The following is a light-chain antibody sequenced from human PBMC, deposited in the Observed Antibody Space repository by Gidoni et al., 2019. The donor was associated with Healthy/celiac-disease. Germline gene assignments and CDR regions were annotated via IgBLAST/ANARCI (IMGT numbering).Light chain of an antibody. J-gene: IGKJ5*01. V-gene: IGKV3-20*01. Sequence: EMVLTQSPGPLSLSPGERATLACGASQSVSSSYLAWYQQKPGQAPRLLIYGASSRATGIPDRFSGSGSGTDFTLTISRLEPEDLAVYYCLQYGSSPPLTFGQWTRLEIK. CDR2: GAS. CDR1: QSVSSSY. CDR3: LQYGSSPPLT.